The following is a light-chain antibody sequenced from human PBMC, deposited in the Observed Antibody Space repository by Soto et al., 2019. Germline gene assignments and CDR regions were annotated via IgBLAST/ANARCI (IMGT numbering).Light chain of an antibody. V-gene: IGLV2-11*01. J-gene: IGLJ2*01. CDR2: DVS. CDR3: CSFAGYFTVV. CDR1: SSDVGAYNF. Sequence: QSALTQPRSVSGSPGQSVTISCTGTSSDVGAYNFVSWYQQHPGKAPKVMIYDVSERPSGVPDRFSGSKSGNTASLTISGLQADDEADYYCCSFAGYFTVVLGGGTQLTVL.